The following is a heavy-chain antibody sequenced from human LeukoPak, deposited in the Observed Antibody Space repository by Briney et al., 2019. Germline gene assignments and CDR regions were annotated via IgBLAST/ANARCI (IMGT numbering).Heavy chain of an antibody. CDR3: AKWGGRETDSNTWYGPLDH. D-gene: IGHD6-13*01. V-gene: IGHV3-23*01. CDR1: GFTFSSYS. CDR2: ISGSGDTT. J-gene: IGHJ4*02. Sequence: GGSLRLSCAASGFTFSSYSMNWDRQAPGQGLEWVSSISGSGDTTYHADSVKGRFTISRDNSKNTLYLLMNNLRTEDTAVYYCAKWGGRETDSNTWYGPLDHWGRGTLGTVS.